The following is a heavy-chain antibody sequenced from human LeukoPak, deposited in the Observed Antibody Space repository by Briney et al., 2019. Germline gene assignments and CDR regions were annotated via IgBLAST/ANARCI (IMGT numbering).Heavy chain of an antibody. CDR3: ARGQSIAAAGQRYNWFDP. J-gene: IGHJ5*02. CDR2: IIPIFGTA. Sequence: SVTVSFKASGGTFSSYAISWVRQAPGQGLEWMGGIIPIFGTANYAQKFQGRLTITADESTSTAYMELSSLRSEDTAVYYCARGQSIAAAGQRYNWFDPWGQGTLVTVSS. V-gene: IGHV1-69*13. CDR1: GGTFSSYA. D-gene: IGHD6-13*01.